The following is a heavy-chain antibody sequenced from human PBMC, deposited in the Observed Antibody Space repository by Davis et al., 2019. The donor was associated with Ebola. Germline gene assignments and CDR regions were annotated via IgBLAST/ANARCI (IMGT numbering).Heavy chain of an antibody. V-gene: IGHV4-4*02. Sequence: SETLSLTCAVSGGSISSSNWWSWVRQPPGKGLEWIGEIYHSGSTNYNPSLKSRVTISVDKSKNQFSLKLSSVTAADTAVYYCARLGLLKRDRYFDYWGQGTLVTVSS. D-gene: IGHD2-15*01. J-gene: IGHJ4*02. CDR1: GGSISSSNW. CDR3: ARLGLLKRDRYFDY. CDR2: IYHSGST.